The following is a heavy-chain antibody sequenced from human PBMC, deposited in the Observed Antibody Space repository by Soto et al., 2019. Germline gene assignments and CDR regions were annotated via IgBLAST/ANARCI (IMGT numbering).Heavy chain of an antibody. J-gene: IGHJ4*02. CDR2: MNPINGAT. CDR3: ARDTGDGTFDF. D-gene: IGHD7-27*01. Sequence: QVQLVQSGAEVKQSGASVKVSCKASGYDFTAYDINWVRQASGQGLEWMGWMNPINGATGSARRFQGRVSMTRNTATGTAYLELTSLRSEDTAVYYCARDTGDGTFDFWGQGTLVTVSS. V-gene: IGHV1-8*02. CDR1: GYDFTAYD.